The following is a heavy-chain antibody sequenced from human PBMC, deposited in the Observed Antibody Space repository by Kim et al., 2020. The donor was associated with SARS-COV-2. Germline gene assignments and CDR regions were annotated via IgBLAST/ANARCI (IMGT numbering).Heavy chain of an antibody. J-gene: IGHJ4*02. V-gene: IGHV3-9*01. CDR1: GFTFDDYA. Sequence: GGSLRLSCAASGFTFDDYAMHWVRQAPGKGLEWVSGISWNSGSIGYADSVKGRFTISRDNAKNSLYLQMNSLRAEDTALYYCAKDGKPYYYDSSGYFHYWGQGTLVTVSS. CDR3: AKDGKPYYYDSSGYFHY. D-gene: IGHD3-22*01. CDR2: ISWNSGSI.